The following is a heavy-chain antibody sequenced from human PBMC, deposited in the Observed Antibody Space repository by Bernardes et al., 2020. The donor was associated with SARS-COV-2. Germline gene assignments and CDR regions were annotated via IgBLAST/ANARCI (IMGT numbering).Heavy chain of an antibody. D-gene: IGHD3-10*01. V-gene: IGHV3-33*01. CDR3: ARDSLIRGVKFDY. Sequence: GGSLRLSCVGSRSTFNRSAMHWVRQAPGKGLEWVAVIYYDGSNEYYADSVKGRFSISRDNSKNTVYLQMNSLTIDDTAVYYCARDSLIRGVKFDYWGHGALVTVSS. J-gene: IGHJ4*01. CDR1: RSTFNRSA. CDR2: IYYDGSNE.